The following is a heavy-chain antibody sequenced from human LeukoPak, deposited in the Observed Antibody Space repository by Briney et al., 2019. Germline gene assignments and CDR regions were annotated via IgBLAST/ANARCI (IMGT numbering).Heavy chain of an antibody. V-gene: IGHV4-59*08. D-gene: IGHD5-24*01. J-gene: IGHJ4*02. CDR3: ARQGVEMTTISHVDY. CDR1: GGSIRSYC. CDR2: TFGTGST. Sequence: SETVSLTCTVSGGSIRSYCWSWIRQPPGKGLEWIGYTFGTGSTKYNPSLKSRVTMSLDTSKNQFSLELRSVTAADTAVYYCARQGVEMTTISHVDYWGQGSLVTVSS.